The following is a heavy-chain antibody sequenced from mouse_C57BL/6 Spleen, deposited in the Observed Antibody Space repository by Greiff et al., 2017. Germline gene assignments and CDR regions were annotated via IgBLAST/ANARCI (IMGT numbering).Heavy chain of an antibody. CDR2: ISSGGRYT. CDR1: GFTFSSYG. Sequence: EVQLVESGGDLVKPGGSLKLSCAASGFTFSSYGMSWVRQTPDKRLEWVATISSGGRYTSYTDSVKGRFTISRDNAENTLYLQMSSLKSEDTAMYSCARHPDSSCFVQAWFAYWGQGTLVTVSA. CDR3: ARHPDSSCFVQAWFAY. D-gene: IGHD3-2*02. V-gene: IGHV5-6*01. J-gene: IGHJ3*01.